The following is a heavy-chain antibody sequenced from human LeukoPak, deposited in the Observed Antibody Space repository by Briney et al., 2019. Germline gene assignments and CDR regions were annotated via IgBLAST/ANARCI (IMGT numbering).Heavy chain of an antibody. V-gene: IGHV3-66*04. D-gene: IGHD6-13*01. CDR3: ARLAAAGSLGY. CDR1: GFTFSSYA. Sequence: PGGSLRLSCAASGFTFSSYAMSWVRQAPGKGLEWVSVIYSGGSTYYADSVKGRFTISRDNSKNTLYLQMNSLRAEDTAVYYCARLAAAGSLGYWGQGTLVTVSS. J-gene: IGHJ4*02. CDR2: IYSGGST.